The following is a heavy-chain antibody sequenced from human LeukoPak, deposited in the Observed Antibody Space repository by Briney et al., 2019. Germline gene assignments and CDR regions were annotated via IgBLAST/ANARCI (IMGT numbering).Heavy chain of an antibody. V-gene: IGHV6-1*01. D-gene: IGHD3-10*01. CDR1: GDTVSGNTVA. CDR2: TYYRSKWYN. J-gene: IGHJ4*02. CDR3: GRGFGESPAEYNFDY. Sequence: SQTLSLTCAISGDTVSGNTVAWNWIRQSPSRGLEWLGRTYYRSKWYNDYAVSVKSRITIKPDTSKNQFSLQLNPVTPEDTAVYYCGRGFGESPAEYNFDYWGQGTLVTVSS.